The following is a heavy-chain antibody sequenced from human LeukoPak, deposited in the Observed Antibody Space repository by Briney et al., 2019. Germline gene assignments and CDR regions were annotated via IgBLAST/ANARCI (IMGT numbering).Heavy chain of an antibody. D-gene: IGHD6-19*01. CDR3: ASCKSGWDPYFDY. V-gene: IGHV3-21*01. CDR1: GFTFSSYS. Sequence: PGGSLRLSCAASGFTFSSYSMNWVRQAPGKGLEWVSSISSSSSYIYYADSVKGRFTISRDNAKNSLYLQMNSLRAEDTAVYYCASCKSGWDPYFDYWGQGTLVTVSS. CDR2: ISSSSSYI. J-gene: IGHJ4*02.